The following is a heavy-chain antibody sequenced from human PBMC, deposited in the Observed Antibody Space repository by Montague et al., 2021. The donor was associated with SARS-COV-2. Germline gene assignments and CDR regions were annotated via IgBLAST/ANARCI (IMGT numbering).Heavy chain of an antibody. V-gene: IGHV2-70*01. D-gene: IGHD3-9*01. CDR1: GFSLSTSGMC. CDR3: ARSHYDILTGYYTVFDY. Sequence: PELAKPTQTLTLTCTFSGFSLSTSGMCVSWIRQPPGKALEWLALIDWDDDKYYSTSLKTRLTISKDTSKNQVVLTMTNMDPVDTATYYCARSHYDILTGYYTVFDYWGQGTLVTVSS. CDR2: IDWDDDK. J-gene: IGHJ4*02.